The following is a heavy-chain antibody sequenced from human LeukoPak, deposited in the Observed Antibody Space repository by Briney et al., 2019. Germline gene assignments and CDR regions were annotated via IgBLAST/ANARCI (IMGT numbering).Heavy chain of an antibody. D-gene: IGHD3-10*01. CDR2: ISYDGSNK. CDR3: AKERRRTMDY. J-gene: IGHJ4*02. CDR1: GFTFSSYG. V-gene: IGHV3-30*18. Sequence: GGSLRLSCAASGFTFSSYGMHWVRQAPGKGLEWVAAISYDGSNKYYADSVKGRFTISRDNSKNTLYLQMNSLRAEDTAVYYCAKERRRTMDYWGQGTLVTVSS.